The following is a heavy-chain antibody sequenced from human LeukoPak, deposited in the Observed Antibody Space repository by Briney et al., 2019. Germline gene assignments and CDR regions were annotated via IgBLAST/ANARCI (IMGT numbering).Heavy chain of an antibody. J-gene: IGHJ4*02. CDR2: IYTSGST. V-gene: IGHV4-61*02. CDR3: ARGGIAATSFDY. Sequence: PSQTLSLTCTVSGGSISSGSYYWSWIRQPAGKGLEWIGRIYTSGSTNYNPSLKNRVTISVDTSKNQFSLKLSSVTAADTAVYYCARGGIAATSFDYWGQGTLVTVSS. CDR1: GGSISSGSYY. D-gene: IGHD6-13*01.